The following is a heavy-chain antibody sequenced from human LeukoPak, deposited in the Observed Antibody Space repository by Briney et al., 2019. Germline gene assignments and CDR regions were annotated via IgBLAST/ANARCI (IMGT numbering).Heavy chain of an antibody. J-gene: IGHJ5*02. Sequence: PGGSLRLSCAASGFTVSSNYMSWVRQAPGKGLEWVSVIYSGGSTYYADSVKGRFTISRDNSKNTLYLQMNSLRAEDTAVYYCAKEPAATFRWFDPWGQGTLVTVSS. V-gene: IGHV3-53*01. D-gene: IGHD2-2*01. CDR3: AKEPAATFRWFDP. CDR2: IYSGGST. CDR1: GFTVSSNY.